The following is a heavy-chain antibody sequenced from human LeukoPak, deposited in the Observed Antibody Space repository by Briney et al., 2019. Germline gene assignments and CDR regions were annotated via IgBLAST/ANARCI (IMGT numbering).Heavy chain of an antibody. CDR2: INAGNGNT. D-gene: IGHD3-22*01. J-gene: IGHJ4*02. CDR3: ARVTAYYYDSSGFDY. Sequence: ASVKVSCKASGYTFTSYAMHWVRQAPGQRLEWMGWINAGNGNTKYSQKFQGRVTITRDTSASTAYMELSSLRSEDTAVYYCARVTAYYYDSSGFDYWGQGTLVTVSS. V-gene: IGHV1-3*01. CDR1: GYTFTSYA.